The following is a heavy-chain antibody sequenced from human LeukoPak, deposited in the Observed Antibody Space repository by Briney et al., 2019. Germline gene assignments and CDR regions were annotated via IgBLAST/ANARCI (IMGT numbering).Heavy chain of an antibody. Sequence: PSETLSLTCTVSGGSIINNNYYYWGWVRQPPGKGLEWIGSIYYGGSTYYNPSLKSRVTISVDTSKNQFSLKLSSVTATDTAVYYCASGSREYTWKYYFDYWGQGTLVTVSS. J-gene: IGHJ4*02. CDR3: ASGSREYTWKYYFDY. V-gene: IGHV4-39*01. CDR1: GGSIINNNYYY. CDR2: IYYGGST. D-gene: IGHD1-1*01.